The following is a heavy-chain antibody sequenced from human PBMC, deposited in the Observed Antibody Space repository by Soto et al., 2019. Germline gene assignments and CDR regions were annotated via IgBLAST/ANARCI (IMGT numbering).Heavy chain of an antibody. D-gene: IGHD6-13*01. CDR1: GYTFTSYG. V-gene: IGHV1-18*01. J-gene: IGHJ4*02. CDR3: AGVGGRGKAANFFDT. CDR2: ISAYNGNT. Sequence: ASVKVSCKASGYTFTSYGISWVRQAPGQGLEWMGWISAYNGNTNYAQKLQGRVTMTTDTSTSTAYMELRSLRSDDTAVYYCAGVGGRGKAANFFDTWAREPLFPAPS.